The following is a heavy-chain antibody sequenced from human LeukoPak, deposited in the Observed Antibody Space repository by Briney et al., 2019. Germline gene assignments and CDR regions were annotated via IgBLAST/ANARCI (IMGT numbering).Heavy chain of an antibody. J-gene: IGHJ4*02. CDR3: AKDELGRPGAFDY. CDR2: ISASSAYI. D-gene: IGHD1-26*01. CDR1: GFSFVRYS. Sequence: GGSLRLSYAASGFSFVRYSLNWVRQAPGKGLEWVSSISASSAYIFYADSVKGRSTISRDNGRNSLYLQMNNLRIEDTAVYYCAKDELGRPGAFDYWGQGTLVTVSS. V-gene: IGHV3-21*01.